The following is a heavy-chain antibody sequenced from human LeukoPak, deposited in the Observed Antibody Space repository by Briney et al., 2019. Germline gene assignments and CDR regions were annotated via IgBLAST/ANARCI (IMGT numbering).Heavy chain of an antibody. D-gene: IGHD6-13*01. Sequence: SETLSLTCTVSGGSISRYYWSWIRQPPGKGLEWIGYIYQSGSTYYNPSLKSRVTISVDRSKNQFSLKLSSVTAADTAAYYCGRGGIAAAASGTDYWGQGTLVTVSS. CDR2: IYQSGST. J-gene: IGHJ4*02. CDR1: GGSISRYY. CDR3: GRGGIAAAASGTDY. V-gene: IGHV4-59*12.